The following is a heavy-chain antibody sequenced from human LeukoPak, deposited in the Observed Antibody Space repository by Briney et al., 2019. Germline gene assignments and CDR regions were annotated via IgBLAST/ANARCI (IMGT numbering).Heavy chain of an antibody. CDR2: ISGSGGST. J-gene: IGHJ5*02. CDR3: AKSGIAAVAGSWFDP. Sequence: GGSLRLSCAASGFTFSSDAMSWVRQAPGKGLELVSAISGSGGSTYYADSVKGRFTISRDNSKNTLYLQMNSLRAEDTAVYYCAKSGIAAVAGSWFDPWGQGTLVTVSS. V-gene: IGHV3-23*01. CDR1: GFTFSSDA. D-gene: IGHD6-19*01.